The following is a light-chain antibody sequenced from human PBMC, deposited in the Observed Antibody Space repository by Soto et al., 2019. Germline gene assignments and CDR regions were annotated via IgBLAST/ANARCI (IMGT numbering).Light chain of an antibody. Sequence: QFALTQPASVSWSPGQSITISCSGTMSDFCGYNYVSWYQQHPGKVPKLISFEVTTRPSGVSNRFSGSKSGNTASLTISGLQADDEADYYCSSFTSTTTLYVFGTGTKVSVL. V-gene: IGLV2-14*01. CDR3: SSFTSTTTLYV. CDR1: MSDFCGYNY. J-gene: IGLJ1*01. CDR2: EVT.